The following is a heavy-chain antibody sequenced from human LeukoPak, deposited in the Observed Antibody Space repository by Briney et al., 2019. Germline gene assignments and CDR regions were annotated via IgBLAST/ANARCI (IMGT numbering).Heavy chain of an antibody. CDR2: ISGTGSST. J-gene: IGHJ4*02. CDR3: ANHATVAPVDY. V-gene: IGHV3-23*01. Sequence: GGSLRLSCAASGFTFSNFAMSWVRQTPGKGLEGVSGISGTGSSTYYADSVKGRFTISRDNSKNTLYLQMNSLRPEDTAIYYCANHATVAPVDYWGQGTLVTVSS. CDR1: GFTFSNFA. D-gene: IGHD4-23*01.